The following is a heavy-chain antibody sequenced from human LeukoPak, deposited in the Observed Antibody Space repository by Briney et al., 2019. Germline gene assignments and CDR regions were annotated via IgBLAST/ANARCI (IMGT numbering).Heavy chain of an antibody. Sequence: SEALSLTCTVSGVTISSYYWSWIRQPPGKGLEWIGYIYYSGSTNNNPSLKSRVTISVDTSKKQFSLKLSSVTAADTAVYYCASLDSSGYYRFDHWGQGTLVTVSS. CDR2: IYYSGST. CDR3: ASLDSSGYYRFDH. J-gene: IGHJ4*02. CDR1: GVTISSYY. V-gene: IGHV4-59*01. D-gene: IGHD3-22*01.